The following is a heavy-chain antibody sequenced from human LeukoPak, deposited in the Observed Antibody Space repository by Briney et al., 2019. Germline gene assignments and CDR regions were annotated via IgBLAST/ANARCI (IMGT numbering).Heavy chain of an antibody. CDR2: IYPGDSDT. CDR3: ARLSYGSSHIYYSYFMDV. D-gene: IGHD6-13*01. CDR1: GYSFPSYW. J-gene: IGHJ6*03. Sequence: GESLKLSCQGSGYSFPSYWIAWVRQMPGKGLEWMGIIYPGDSDTRYSPSFQGQVTISADKSISTAYLQWSSLKASDTAMYYCARLSYGSSHIYYSYFMDVWGKGTTVTVSS. V-gene: IGHV5-51*01.